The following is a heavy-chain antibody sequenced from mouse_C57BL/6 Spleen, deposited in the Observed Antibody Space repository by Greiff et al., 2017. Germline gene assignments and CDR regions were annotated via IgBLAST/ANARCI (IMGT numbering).Heavy chain of an antibody. CDR1: GFNISDYS. CDR3: ARGFRAQACAMGY. CDR2: IDAEDGDT. V-gene: IGHV14-2*01. Sequence: VQLLQSGAELVKPGASVKLSCAASGFNISDYSMPWVQQRPEQGLEWIGSIDAEDGDTQYAPSFQGKATITADTSSNTAYLQLSSLTSEDTAVFYCARGFRAQACAMGYRGPGATVTAS. J-gene: IGHJ4*01. D-gene: IGHD3-2*02.